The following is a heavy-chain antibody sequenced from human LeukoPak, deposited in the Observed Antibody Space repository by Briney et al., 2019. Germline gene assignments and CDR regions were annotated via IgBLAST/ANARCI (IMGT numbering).Heavy chain of an antibody. J-gene: IGHJ4*02. CDR1: GFTFSTYS. CDR3: ARGFCSSTSCQSGSY. CDR2: ISGSSSYI. Sequence: GGSLRLSCAASGFTFSTYSMNWVRQAPGKGLEWVSYISGSSSYIYYADSVKGRFTISRDNAKNSLYLQMNSLRAEDTAVYYCARGFCSSTSCQSGSYWGQGTLVTVSS. D-gene: IGHD2-2*01. V-gene: IGHV3-21*01.